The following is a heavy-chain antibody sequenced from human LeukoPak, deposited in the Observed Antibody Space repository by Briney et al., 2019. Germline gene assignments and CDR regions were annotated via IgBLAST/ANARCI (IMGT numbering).Heavy chain of an antibody. CDR2: ISSSSSSI. D-gene: IGHD5-18*01. CDR1: GFTFNSYS. J-gene: IGHJ4*02. CDR3: ARASGDIVETATMGSY. V-gene: IGHV3-21*01. Sequence: GGSLRLSCAASGFTFNSYSMNWVRQAPGKGLEWVSSISSSSSSIYYADSVRGRFTISRDNAKNSLYLQMNSLRAEDTAVYYCARASGDIVETATMGSYWGQGTLVTVSS.